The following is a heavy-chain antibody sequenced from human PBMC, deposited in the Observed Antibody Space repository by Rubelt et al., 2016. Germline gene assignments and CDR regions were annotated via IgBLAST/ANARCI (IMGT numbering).Heavy chain of an antibody. CDR3: ARKATDDKWYPFDF. J-gene: IGHJ4*02. Sequence: QLQLQESGPGLVKPSETLSLTCTLSGGSISSGSYFWGWIRQPPGKGLEWIASVSYSGTAYYNPSLKSRVTISVDTSTNRFSLTLVSVTAADTAVYYCARKATDDKWYPFDFWGQGTLVTVSS. CDR2: VSYSGTA. D-gene: IGHD2-2*01. V-gene: IGHV4-39*07. CDR1: GGSISSGSYF.